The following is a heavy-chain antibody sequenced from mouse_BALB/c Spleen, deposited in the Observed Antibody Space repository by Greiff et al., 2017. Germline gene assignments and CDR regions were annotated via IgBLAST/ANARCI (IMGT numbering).Heavy chain of an antibody. CDR1: GYTFTSYV. J-gene: IGHJ1*01. CDR3: ARDDYYGSSLTPYWYFDV. CDR2: INPYNDGT. Sequence: EVQLQESGPELVKPGASVKMSCKASGYTFTSYVMHWVKQKPGQGLEWIGYINPYNDGTKYNEKFKGKATLTSDKSSSTAYMELSSLTSEDSAVYYCARDDYYGSSLTPYWYFDVWGAGTTVTVSS. V-gene: IGHV1-14*01. D-gene: IGHD1-1*01.